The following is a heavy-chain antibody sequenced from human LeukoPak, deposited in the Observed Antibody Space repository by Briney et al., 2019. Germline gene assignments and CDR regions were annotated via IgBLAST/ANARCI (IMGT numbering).Heavy chain of an antibody. CDR1: GGSFSGYY. D-gene: IGHD3-10*01. J-gene: IGHJ4*02. Sequence: SETLSLTCAVYGGSFSGYYWSWIRQPPGKGLEWIGEINRSGSTNYNPSLHGRATISVDTSKNQFSLNLTSVTAADTAVYYCARDVYYYDSGSYYYFDYWGQGTLVTVSS. CDR3: ARDVYYYDSGSYYYFDY. CDR2: INRSGST. V-gene: IGHV4-34*01.